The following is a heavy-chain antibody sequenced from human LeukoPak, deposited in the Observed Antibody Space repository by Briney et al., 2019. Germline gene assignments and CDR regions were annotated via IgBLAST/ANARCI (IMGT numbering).Heavy chain of an antibody. D-gene: IGHD5-18*01. CDR3: ARDIVMVTYWFDP. J-gene: IGHJ5*02. Sequence: GASVTVSCKASGYTFTSYYMHWVRQAPGQGLEWMGIFNPSGGGTIYAQKFQGRVTLTRDTSTTTVYMELSSLRSEDTAVYYCARDIVMVTYWFDPWGQGTLVTVSS. V-gene: IGHV1-46*01. CDR1: GYTFTSYY. CDR2: FNPSGGGT.